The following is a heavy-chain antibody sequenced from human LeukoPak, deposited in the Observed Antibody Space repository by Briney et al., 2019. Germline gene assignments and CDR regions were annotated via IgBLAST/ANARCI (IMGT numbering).Heavy chain of an antibody. D-gene: IGHD3-10*01. V-gene: IGHV1-46*01. J-gene: IGHJ3*02. CDR2: IYPRGGTI. CDR3: ARAGVITMVRGVIINDAFDI. Sequence: ASVKVSCKPSGYTFTSDYMHWVPQRLQPGVEWRGLIYPRGGTISTTQKFQGRVTMTRDTSTSTVYMELSSLRSEDTAVYYCARAGVITMVRGVIINDAFDIWGEGTMVTVSS. CDR1: GYTFTSDY.